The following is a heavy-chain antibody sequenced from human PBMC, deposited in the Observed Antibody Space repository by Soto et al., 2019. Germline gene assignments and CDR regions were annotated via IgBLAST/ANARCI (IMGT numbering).Heavy chain of an antibody. CDR2: IIDSGAST. Sequence: GGSLRLSCAASGFTFRTYSIHWVRQAPGKGLEWVSDIIDSGASTYYADSVNGRFTISRDNSKSTLYLQMNSRRAEDTALYYCAKGRSYYYYYGVDVWGQGTTVTVSS. J-gene: IGHJ6*02. CDR3: AKGRSYYYYYGVDV. V-gene: IGHV3-23*01. CDR1: GFTFRTYS.